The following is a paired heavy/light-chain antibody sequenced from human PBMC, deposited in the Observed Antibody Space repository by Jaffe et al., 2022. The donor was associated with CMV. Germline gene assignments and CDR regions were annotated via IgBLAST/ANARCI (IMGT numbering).Heavy chain of an antibody. Sequence: EVQLVESGGGLVQPGGSLRLSCAASGFTFSTYAMTWVRQAPGKGLEWVSAISGGGGSTYYVDSVKGRFTISRDNFKNTLYLQMNSLRAEDTALYYCAKGPLLWFGESYDALDIWGQGTMVTVSS. J-gene: IGHJ3*02. CDR2: ISGGGGST. V-gene: IGHV3-23*04. CDR1: GFTFSTYA. D-gene: IGHD3-10*01. CDR3: AKGPLLWFGESYDALDI.
Light chain of an antibody. V-gene: IGLV1-51*02. CDR1: SSNIGNYY. CDR3: GTWDSSLSAGV. CDR2: ENN. Sequence: QSVLTQPPSVSAAPGQKVTISCSGSSSNIGNYYVSWYQQLPGTAPKLLIYENNKRPSGIPDRFSGSKSGTSATLGITGLQTGDEADYYCGTWDSSLSAGVFGGGTNLTVL. J-gene: IGLJ3*02.